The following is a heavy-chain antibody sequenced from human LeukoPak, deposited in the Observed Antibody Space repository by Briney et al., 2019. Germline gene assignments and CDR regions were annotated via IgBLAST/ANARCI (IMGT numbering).Heavy chain of an antibody. CDR3: ARVGSSGWHPGFDY. CDR2: INHSGST. J-gene: IGHJ4*02. CDR1: GGSISSYY. D-gene: IGHD6-19*01. V-gene: IGHV4-34*01. Sequence: SETLSLTCTVSGGSISSYYWSWIRQPPGKGLEWIGEINHSGSTNYNPSLKSRVTISVDTSKNQFSLKLSSVTAADTAVYYCARVGSSGWHPGFDYWGQGTLVTVSS.